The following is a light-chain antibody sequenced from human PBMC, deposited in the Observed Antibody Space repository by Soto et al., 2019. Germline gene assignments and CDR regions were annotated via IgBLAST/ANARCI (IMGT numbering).Light chain of an antibody. V-gene: IGKV3-11*01. CDR2: DAS. CDR3: QQRSNWPPYT. Sequence: EIVLTQSPATLSLSPGERATLSCRASQSVSSYLAWYQQKPGQAPRLLIYDASNRATGIPARFSGSGSGTDLPLTISSLDPEDFAVYYCQQRSNWPPYTFGQGTKVDIK. J-gene: IGKJ2*01. CDR1: QSVSSY.